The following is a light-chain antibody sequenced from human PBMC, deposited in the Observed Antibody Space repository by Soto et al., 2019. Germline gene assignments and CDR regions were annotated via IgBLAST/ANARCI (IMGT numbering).Light chain of an antibody. CDR3: QQRSNWPSLT. CDR2: AAS. CDR1: QSISSY. J-gene: IGKJ4*01. Sequence: DIQMTQSPSSLSASVGDRVTITCRASQSISSYLNWYQQKPGKAPKRLIYAASSLQSGVPSRFSGSGSGTEFTLTISSLQPEDSAVYYCQQRSNWPSLTFGGGTKVDIK. V-gene: IGKV1-39*01.